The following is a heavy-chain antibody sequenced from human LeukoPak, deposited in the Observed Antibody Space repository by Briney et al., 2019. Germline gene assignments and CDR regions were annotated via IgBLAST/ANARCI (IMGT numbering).Heavy chain of an antibody. Sequence: GGSLRLSCAASGFTFDDYAMHWVRQAPGKGLEWVSLISWDGGRRDYGDSVKGRFTISRDNSQNFLYLQMNSLRPEDTAVYYCAKDLATGSMSQSMDVWGKGTTVIVSS. CDR2: ISWDGGRR. V-gene: IGHV3-43D*04. CDR1: GFTFDDYA. J-gene: IGHJ6*03. CDR3: AKDLATGSMSQSMDV. D-gene: IGHD3-10*01.